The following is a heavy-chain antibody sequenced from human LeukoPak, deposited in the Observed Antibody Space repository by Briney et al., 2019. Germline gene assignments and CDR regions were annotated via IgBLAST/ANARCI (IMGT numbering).Heavy chain of an antibody. Sequence: PGGSLRLSCAASGFTLSSYAMSWVRQAPGKGLEWVSGISGSGGSTYYADSVKGRFTISRDNSKNTLYLQMNSLRAEVTAVYYCATDRRGALYPYFDYWGQGTLVTVSS. V-gene: IGHV3-23*01. D-gene: IGHD3-10*01. CDR3: ATDRRGALYPYFDY. J-gene: IGHJ4*02. CDR2: ISGSGGST. CDR1: GFTLSSYA.